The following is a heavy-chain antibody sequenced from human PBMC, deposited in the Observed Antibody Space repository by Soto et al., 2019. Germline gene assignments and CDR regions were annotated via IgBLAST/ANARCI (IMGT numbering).Heavy chain of an antibody. D-gene: IGHD6-25*01. CDR3: AREGVRGQSGVSYCDY. V-gene: IGHV1-18*01. Sequence: QVQLVQSGAEVKKPGASVKVSCEASGYTFSTYGITWVRQAPGQGLEWMGWISDNSGTTNYAQQLQGRLTITTDTSTSTAYMELSSLRSDYTAVYYCAREGVRGQSGVSYCDYWGQGTLVTVSS. CDR2: ISDNSGTT. CDR1: GYTFSTYG. J-gene: IGHJ4*02.